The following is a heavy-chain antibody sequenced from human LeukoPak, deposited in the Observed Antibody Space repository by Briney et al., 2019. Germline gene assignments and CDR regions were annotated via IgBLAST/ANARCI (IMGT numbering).Heavy chain of an antibody. CDR1: GFVFNNYW. Sequence: GGSLRLSCAASGFVFNNYWMTWVRQAPGKGLEWVATIKQDAHEKYFVDSVRGRFTISRDNAHNSLILQMDSLRVDDTAVYYCARAPHIDYMDFWGRGTTVTVSS. CDR2: IKQDAHEK. V-gene: IGHV3-7*01. CDR3: ARAPHIDYMDF. J-gene: IGHJ6*03.